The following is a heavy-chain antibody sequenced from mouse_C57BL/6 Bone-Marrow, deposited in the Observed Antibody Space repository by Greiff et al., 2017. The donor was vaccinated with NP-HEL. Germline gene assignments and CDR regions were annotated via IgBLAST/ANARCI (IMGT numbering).Heavy chain of an antibody. J-gene: IGHJ3*01. D-gene: IGHD1-1*01. V-gene: IGHV5-12*01. CDR3: ARHSLYYYGSSYGFAY. CDR1: GFTFSDYY. Sequence: DVMLVESGGGLVQPGGSLKLSCAASGFTFSDYYMYWVRQTPEKRLEWVAYISNGGGSTYYPDTVKGRFTISRDNAKNTLYLQMSRLKSEDTAMYYCARHSLYYYGSSYGFAYWGQGTLVTVSA. CDR2: ISNGGGST.